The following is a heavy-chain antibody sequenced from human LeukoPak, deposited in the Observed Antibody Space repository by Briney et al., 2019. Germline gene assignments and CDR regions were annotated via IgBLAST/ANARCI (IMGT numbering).Heavy chain of an antibody. Sequence: SETLSLTCAVYGGSFSGYYWSWIRQPPGKGLEWIGEINHSGSTNYNPSLKSRVTISVDTSKNQFSLKLSSVTAADTAVYYCARGSGLFDYWGQGTLVTVSS. CDR3: ARGSGLFDY. J-gene: IGHJ4*02. V-gene: IGHV4-34*01. D-gene: IGHD1-26*01. CDR2: INHSGST. CDR1: GGSFSGYY.